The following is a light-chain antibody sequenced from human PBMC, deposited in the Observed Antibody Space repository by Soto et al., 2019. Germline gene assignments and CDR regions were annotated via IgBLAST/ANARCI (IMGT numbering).Light chain of an antibody. V-gene: IGKV1-5*03. CDR1: QSISSW. CDR2: KAS. Sequence: DIPMTQSPSTLSASVGDRVTITCRASQSISSWLAWYQQKPGKAPKLLIYKASILESGVPSRFSGRGSGTEFTLTISSLQPDDFATYYCQQYNSYSSTFGQGPKLQIK. J-gene: IGKJ2*02. CDR3: QQYNSYSST.